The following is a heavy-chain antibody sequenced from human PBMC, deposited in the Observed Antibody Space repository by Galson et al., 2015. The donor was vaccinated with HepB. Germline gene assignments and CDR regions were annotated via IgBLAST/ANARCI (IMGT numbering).Heavy chain of an antibody. V-gene: IGHV6-1*01. CDR2: TYYRSKWYN. Sequence: CAISGDSVSSNTAGWNWIRQSPLRGLEWLGRTYYRSKWYNDYAVSVKSRMTINPDTSKNQFSLQLKSVTPEDTAVYYCARDQSYHDILTGSYSAPYDSWGQGTLVTVSA. D-gene: IGHD3-9*01. CDR3: ARDQSYHDILTGSYSAPYDS. J-gene: IGHJ4*02. CDR1: GDSVSSNTAG.